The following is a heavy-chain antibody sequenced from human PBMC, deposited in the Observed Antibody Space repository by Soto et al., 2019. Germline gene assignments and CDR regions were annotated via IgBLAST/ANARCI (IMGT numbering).Heavy chain of an antibody. V-gene: IGHV2-5*01. D-gene: IGHD3-10*01. J-gene: IGHJ4*02. CDR3: THSGVTYYYGPGNDYAMNH. CDR1: GFSLSTSRVG. CDR2: IYGNHDK. Sequence: QVTSKESGPTLVNPTQTLTLTCTFSGFSLSTSRVGVGWIRQPPGKALEGLALIYGNHDKRYSPSLKNRLTITQDTSKNQVVITMTNMDPVDTATYYCTHSGVTYYYGPGNDYAMNHWGQGTLVTVSS.